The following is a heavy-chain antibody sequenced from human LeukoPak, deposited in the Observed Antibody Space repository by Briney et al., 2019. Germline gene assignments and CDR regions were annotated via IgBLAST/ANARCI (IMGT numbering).Heavy chain of an antibody. D-gene: IGHD3-22*01. Sequence: VASVKVSCKVSGYTLTELSMHWVRQAPGKGLEWMGGFDPEDGETIYAQKFQGRVTMTEDTSTDTAYMELSSQRSEDTAVYYCATDRPGGDSSRYWGQGTLVTVSS. J-gene: IGHJ4*02. CDR3: ATDRPGGDSSRY. CDR1: GYTLTELS. V-gene: IGHV1-24*01. CDR2: FDPEDGET.